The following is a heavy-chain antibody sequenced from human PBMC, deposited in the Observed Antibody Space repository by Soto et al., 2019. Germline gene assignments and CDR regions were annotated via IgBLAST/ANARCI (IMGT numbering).Heavy chain of an antibody. J-gene: IGHJ4*02. V-gene: IGHV3-74*03. CDR1: GLTFRSYW. Sequence: GSLRLSCAASGLTFRSYWMHWVRQAPGKGLVWVSRINTDGSVAMYVDSVKGRFTISRDNSKNTLYLQMNSLRAEDTAVYYCAKRATGTYFDYWGQGTLVTVSS. CDR3: AKRATGTYFDY. CDR2: INTDGSVA. D-gene: IGHD1-1*01.